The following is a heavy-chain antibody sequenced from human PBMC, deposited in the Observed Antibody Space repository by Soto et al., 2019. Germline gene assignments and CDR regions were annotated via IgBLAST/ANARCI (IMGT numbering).Heavy chain of an antibody. CDR2: FDPEDGET. CDR1: GYTLTELF. CDR3: ATWEMTTVTTSWFDP. V-gene: IGHV1-24*01. Sequence: VASVKVSCKVSGYTLTELFMHWVRQAPGKGLEWMGGFDPEDGETVYAQKFQGRVTMTEDTSTDTAYMELSSLRSEDTAVYYCATWEMTTVTTSWFDPWGQGTLVTVSS. J-gene: IGHJ5*02. D-gene: IGHD4-17*01.